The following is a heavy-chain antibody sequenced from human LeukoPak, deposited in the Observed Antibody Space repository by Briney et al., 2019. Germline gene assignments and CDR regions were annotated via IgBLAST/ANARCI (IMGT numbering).Heavy chain of an antibody. CDR3: ARDRLRYCSSTSCYQFDY. J-gene: IGHJ4*02. CDR2: IIPIFGTA. D-gene: IGHD2-2*01. V-gene: IGHV1-69*01. Sequence: SVKVSCKASGGTLSSYAISWVRQAPGQGLEWRGAIIPIFGTANYAQKFQGRVTITADESTSTAYMELSSLRSEDTAVYYCARDRLRYCSSTSCYQFDYWGQGTLVTVSS. CDR1: GGTLSSYA.